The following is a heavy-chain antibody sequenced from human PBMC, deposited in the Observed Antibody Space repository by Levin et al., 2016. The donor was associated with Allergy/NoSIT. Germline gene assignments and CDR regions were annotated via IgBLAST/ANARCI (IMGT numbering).Heavy chain of an antibody. Sequence: GGSLRLSCAASGFTFSSYAMHWVRQAPGKGLEWVSGISWNNGNVGYADSVKGRFTISRDNAKNSLYLQMNSLRGEDTALYYCAKDNNYDGVRDSFDIWGQGTMVTVSS. CDR2: ISWNNGNV. CDR3: AKDNNYDGVRDSFDI. J-gene: IGHJ3*02. CDR1: GFTFSSYA. V-gene: IGHV3-9*01. D-gene: IGHD3-22*01.